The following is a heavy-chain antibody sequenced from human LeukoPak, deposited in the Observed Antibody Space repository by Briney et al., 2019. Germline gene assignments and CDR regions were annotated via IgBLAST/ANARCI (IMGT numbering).Heavy chain of an antibody. CDR1: DGSISSYY. D-gene: IGHD2-21*02. CDR3: AREKSDCLFDY. CDR2: IYTSGST. J-gene: IGHJ4*02. Sequence: SETLSLTCTVSDGSISSYYWNWFRQPPGKGLEWIGRIYTSGSTNYNPSLKSRVTMSVDTSKNQFSLKLNSVTAADTAVYYCAREKSDCLFDYWGQGTLVTVSS. V-gene: IGHV4-4*07.